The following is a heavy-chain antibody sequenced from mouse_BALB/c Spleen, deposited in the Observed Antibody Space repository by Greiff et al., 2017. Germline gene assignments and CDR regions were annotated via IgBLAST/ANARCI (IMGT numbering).Heavy chain of an antibody. CDR2: IHYSGST. D-gene: IGHD1-2*01. J-gene: IGHJ1*01. CDR1: GYSITSGYS. Sequence: DVMLVESGPDLVKPSQSLSLTCTVTGYSITSGYSWHWIRQFPGNKLEWMGYIHYSGSTNYNPSLKSRISITRDTSKNQFFLQLNSVTTEDTATYYCARGLRLRPGLVFDVWGAGTTVTVSS. CDR3: ARGLRLRPGLVFDV. V-gene: IGHV3-1*02.